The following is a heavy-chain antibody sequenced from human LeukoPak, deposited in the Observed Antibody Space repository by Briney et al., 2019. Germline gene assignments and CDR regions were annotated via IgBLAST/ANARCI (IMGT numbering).Heavy chain of an antibody. V-gene: IGHV1-3*01. CDR1: GYTFTDYT. CDR3: ANPRYDSSGYYYVD. D-gene: IGHD3-22*01. CDR2: INGGSGNT. Sequence: ASVTVSCTASGYTFTDYTMHWLRQAPGQRLDWMGWINGGSGNTKYSPEFQGRVTITRDTSASTAYMELSSLRSEDTAVYYCANPRYDSSGYYYVDWGQGTLVTVSS. J-gene: IGHJ4*02.